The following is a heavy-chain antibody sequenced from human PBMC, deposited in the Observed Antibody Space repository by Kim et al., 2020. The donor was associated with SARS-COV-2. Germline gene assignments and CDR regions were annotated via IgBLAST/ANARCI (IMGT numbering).Heavy chain of an antibody. CDR3: ARDDSMVREYYYYYYGMDV. Sequence: ASVKVSCKASGYTFTSYGISWVRQAPGQGLEWMGWISAYNGNTNYAQKLQGRVTMTTDTSTSTAYMELRSLRSDDTAVYYWARDDSMVREYYYYYYGMDVWGQGTTVIISS. CDR1: GYTFTSYG. CDR2: ISAYNGNT. V-gene: IGHV1-18*01. J-gene: IGHJ6*02. D-gene: IGHD3-10*01.